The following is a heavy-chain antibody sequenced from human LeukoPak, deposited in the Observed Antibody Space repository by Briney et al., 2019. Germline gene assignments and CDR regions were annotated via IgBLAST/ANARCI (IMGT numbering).Heavy chain of an antibody. CDR2: IYYSGST. V-gene: IGHV4-31*03. D-gene: IGHD3-16*02. CDR3: ARADQPATFGGVIVAYYFDY. J-gene: IGHJ4*02. Sequence: SETLSLTCTVSGGSISSGGYSWSWIRQHPGKGLEWIGYIYYSGSTYYNPSLKSRVTISVDTSKNQFSLKLSSVTAADTAVYYCARADQPATFGGVIVAYYFDYWGQGTLVTVSS. CDR1: GGSISSGGYS.